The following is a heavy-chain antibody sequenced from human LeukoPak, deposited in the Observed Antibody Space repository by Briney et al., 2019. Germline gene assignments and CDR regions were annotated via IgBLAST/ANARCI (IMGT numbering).Heavy chain of an antibody. V-gene: IGHV4-38-2*02. CDR3: ARAPSYSSGWGVDY. J-gene: IGHJ4*02. CDR2: INHSGST. D-gene: IGHD6-19*01. CDR1: GYSISSGYY. Sequence: KPSETLSLTCTVSGYSISSGYYWGWIRQPPGKRVEGIWEINHSGSTNYNPSLKSRVTISVDTSKNQFSLKLSSVTAADTAVYYCARAPSYSSGWGVDYWGQGTLVTVSS.